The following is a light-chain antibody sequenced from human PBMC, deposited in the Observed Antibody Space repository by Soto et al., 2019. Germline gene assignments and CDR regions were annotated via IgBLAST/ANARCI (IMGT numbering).Light chain of an antibody. CDR2: EVT. V-gene: IGLV2-8*01. J-gene: IGLJ1*01. CDR1: SSDIGGYNY. CDR3: SSFTGTNNLYV. Sequence: QSALTQPPSASGSPGQSVTISCTGTSSDIGGYNYVSWYQQHPGKAPKLMIYEVTKRPSGVPDRFSASRSGNTASLTVSGLQSEDEADYYCSSFTGTNNLYVFGTGTK.